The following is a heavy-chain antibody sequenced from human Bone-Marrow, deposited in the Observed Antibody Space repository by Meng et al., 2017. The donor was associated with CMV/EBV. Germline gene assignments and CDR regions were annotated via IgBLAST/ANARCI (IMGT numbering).Heavy chain of an antibody. CDR3: ARDGRDPKITYYYDSSGYSPDY. J-gene: IGHJ4*02. V-gene: IGHV1-8*01. D-gene: IGHD3-22*01. CDR2: MNPNSGNT. Sequence: ASVKVSCKASGYTFTTYDINWVRQATGQGLEWMGWMNPNSGNTGYAQKFQGRVTLTRVTSISTAYMELSRLRSDDTAVYYCARDGRDPKITYYYDSSGYSPDYWGQGTLVTVSS. CDR1: GYTFTTYD.